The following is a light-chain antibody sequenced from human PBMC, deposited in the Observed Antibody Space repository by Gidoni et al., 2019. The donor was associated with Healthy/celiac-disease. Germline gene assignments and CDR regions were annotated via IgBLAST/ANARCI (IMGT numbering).Light chain of an antibody. CDR1: QSISSW. Sequence: QMTQSPSTLSASVGDRVTITCRASQSISSWLAWYQQKPGKAPNLLIYKASTLGSGVPSRFSGSGSGTEFTPTISSLQPDDFATYYCQQYNSYSTFGQGTTVEIK. V-gene: IGKV1-5*03. CDR2: KAS. J-gene: IGKJ1*01. CDR3: QQYNSYST.